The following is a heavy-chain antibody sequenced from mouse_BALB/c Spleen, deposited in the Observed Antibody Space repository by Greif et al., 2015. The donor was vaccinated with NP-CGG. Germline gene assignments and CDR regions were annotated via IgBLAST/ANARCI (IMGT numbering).Heavy chain of an antibody. CDR3: ARNGNAMDY. J-gene: IGHJ4*01. CDR1: GFTFSSFG. CDR2: ISSGSSTI. Sequence: EVQGVESGGGLVQPGGSRKLSCAASGFTFSSFGMHWVRQAPEKGLEWVAYISSGSSTIYYADTVKGRFTISRDNPKNTLFLQMTSLRSEDTAMYYCARNGNAMDYWGQGTSVTVSS. V-gene: IGHV5-17*02.